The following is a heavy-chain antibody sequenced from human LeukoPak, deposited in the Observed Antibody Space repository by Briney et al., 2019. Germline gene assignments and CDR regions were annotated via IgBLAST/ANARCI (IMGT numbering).Heavy chain of an antibody. V-gene: IGHV3-7*01. CDR3: SAILYH. D-gene: IGHD2-2*01. CDR2: INQDGSET. Sequence: GGSLRLSCAASGFSFSTYWMHWVRQGPGKGLVWVANINQDGSETYYVDSVKGRFTMSRDNAKKSVSLQMDSLRADDTAIYYCSAILYHWGQGTLVTVSS. J-gene: IGHJ4*02. CDR1: GFSFSTYW.